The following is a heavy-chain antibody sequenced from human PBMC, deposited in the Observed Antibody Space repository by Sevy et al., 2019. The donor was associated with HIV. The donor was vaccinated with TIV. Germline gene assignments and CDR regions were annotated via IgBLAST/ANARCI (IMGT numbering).Heavy chain of an antibody. CDR1: GYTFTSYD. D-gene: IGHD2-2*01. V-gene: IGHV1-8*01. Sequence: ASVKVSCRASGYTFTSYDINWVRQPTGQGLEWMGWMSPNSGNTGYAQKFQGRVTMTRNTSISTAYMELSSLRSEDTAVYYCARFLSTSYYYYYAMDVWGQGTTVTVSS. J-gene: IGHJ6*02. CDR2: MSPNSGNT. CDR3: ARFLSTSYYYYYAMDV.